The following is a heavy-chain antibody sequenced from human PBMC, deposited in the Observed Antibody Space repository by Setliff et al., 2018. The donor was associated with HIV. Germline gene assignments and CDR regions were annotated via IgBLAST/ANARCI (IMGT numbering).Heavy chain of an antibody. CDR2: VSASGTT. CDR3: AKEGSWNDDSGAFNI. V-gene: IGHV4-4*08. CDR1: GGSMSRVY. J-gene: IGHJ3*02. Sequence: PSETLSLTCSVSGGSMSRVYWTWIRQPPGKGLEWIGYVSASGTTKYNPSLQSRVTISGDSPKNQFSLRLSSVTAADTAVYYCAKEGSWNDDSGAFNIWGQGTMVTVSS. D-gene: IGHD1-1*01.